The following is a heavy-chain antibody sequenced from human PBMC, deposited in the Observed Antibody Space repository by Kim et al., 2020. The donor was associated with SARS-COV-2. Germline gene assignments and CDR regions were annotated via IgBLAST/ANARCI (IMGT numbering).Heavy chain of an antibody. D-gene: IGHD3-22*01. Sequence: GESLKISCKGSGYSFTSYWIGWVRQMPGKGLEWMGIIYPGDSDTRYSPSFQGQVTISADTSISTAYLQWSSLKASDTAMYYCARLGYYYDSSGYYGTRNYYYGMDVWGQGTTVTVSS. V-gene: IGHV5-51*01. CDR3: ARLGYYYDSSGYYGTRNYYYGMDV. J-gene: IGHJ6*02. CDR1: GYSFTSYW. CDR2: IYPGDSDT.